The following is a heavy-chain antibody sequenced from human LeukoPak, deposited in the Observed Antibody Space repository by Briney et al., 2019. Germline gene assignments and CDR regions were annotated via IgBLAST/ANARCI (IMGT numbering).Heavy chain of an antibody. J-gene: IGHJ3*01. CDR1: GGSISSSSYY. CDR3: ARDLWGIRRGH. Sequence: SETLSLTCTVSGGSISSSSYYWGWIRQPPGKGLEWIGSIYYSGSTYYNPSLKSRVTISVDTSKNQFSLKLSSVTAADTAVYYCARDLWGIRRGHWGQGTMVTVSS. V-gene: IGHV4-39*02. CDR2: IYYSGST. D-gene: IGHD1-26*01.